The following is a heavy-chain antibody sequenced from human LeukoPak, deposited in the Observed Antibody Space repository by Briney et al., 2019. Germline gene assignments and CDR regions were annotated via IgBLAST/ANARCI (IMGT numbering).Heavy chain of an antibody. J-gene: IGHJ4*02. D-gene: IGHD4-17*01. CDR2: ISSRSSYI. CDR3: ARGVTTNY. V-gene: IGHV3-21*01. CDR1: GFTFSSYS. Sequence: PGGSLRLSCAASGFTFSSYSMNWVRQAPGKGLEWVSSISSRSSYIYSADSVKGRFTISRDNAKNSLYLQMNSLRAEDTAVYYCARGVTTNYWGQGTLVTVSS.